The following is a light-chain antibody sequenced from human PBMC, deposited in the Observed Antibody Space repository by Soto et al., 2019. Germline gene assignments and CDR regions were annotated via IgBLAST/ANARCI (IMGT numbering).Light chain of an antibody. CDR3: CSYAGSNNYV. CDR2: DVT. Sequence: QSALTQPRSVSGSPGQSVTISCTGTSSDVGGYNYVSWYQQHPGKAPKFMIYDVTKRPSGVPDRFSGSKSGNTASLTISGLQAEDEADYYCCSYAGSNNYVFGTGTKVTVL. J-gene: IGLJ1*01. V-gene: IGLV2-11*01. CDR1: SSDVGGYNY.